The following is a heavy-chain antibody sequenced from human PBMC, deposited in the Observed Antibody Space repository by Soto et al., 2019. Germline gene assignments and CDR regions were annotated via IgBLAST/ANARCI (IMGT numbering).Heavy chain of an antibody. CDR1: GGYGSSGSYY. J-gene: IGHJ4*02. V-gene: IGHV4-61*01. Sequence: PSETLSLTCTVSGGYGSSGSYYWSWIRQPPGKGLEWIGYIYYSGNTNYSPSLKSRVTISVDTSKNQFSLKLSSVTAAGTAVYYCASLAFDYWGQGTVVTVSS. D-gene: IGHD3-16*01. CDR2: IYYSGNT. CDR3: ASLAFDY.